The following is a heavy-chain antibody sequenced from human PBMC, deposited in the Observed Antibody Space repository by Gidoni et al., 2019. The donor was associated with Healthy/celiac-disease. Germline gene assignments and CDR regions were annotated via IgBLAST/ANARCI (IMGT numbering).Heavy chain of an antibody. CDR1: VGSISRYY. J-gene: IGHJ6*02. CDR3: ARDVRRRTNSSSWYGDYYYGMDV. Sequence: VQLQESGPGLVKPSETLSLTCTAPVGSISRYYWSCIRQPPGTGLEWNGYIYSSGSTKYNPSLKSRVTISVDTSKNQSSLKLSSVTAADTAVYYCARDVRRRTNSSSWYGDYYYGMDVWGQGTTVTVYS. CDR2: IYSSGST. D-gene: IGHD6-13*01. V-gene: IGHV4-59*01.